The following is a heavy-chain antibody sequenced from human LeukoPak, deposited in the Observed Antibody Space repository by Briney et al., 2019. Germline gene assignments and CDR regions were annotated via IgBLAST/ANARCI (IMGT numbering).Heavy chain of an antibody. CDR1: GGSISSYY. CDR2: IYYSGST. D-gene: IGHD3-3*01. V-gene: IGHV4-59*01. J-gene: IGHJ5*02. CDR3: ARDQRGGFDP. Sequence: SETLSLTCTVSGGSISSYYWSWIRQPPGKGLEWIGYIYYSGSTNYNPSLKGRVTISVDTSKNQFSLKLSSVTAADTAVYYCARDQRGGFDPWGQGTLVTVSS.